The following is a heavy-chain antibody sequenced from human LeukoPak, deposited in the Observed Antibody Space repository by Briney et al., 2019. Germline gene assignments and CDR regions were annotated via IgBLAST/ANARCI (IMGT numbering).Heavy chain of an antibody. J-gene: IGHJ4*02. CDR1: GGTFSSYA. CDR3: ARSRTVAGTTSFDY. Sequence: SVKVSCKASGGTFSSYAISWVRQAPGQGLEWMGRIIPILGIANYAQKFQGRVTITADKSTGTAYMELSSLRSEDTAVYYCARSRTVAGTTSFDYWGQGTLVTVSS. V-gene: IGHV1-69*04. CDR2: IIPILGIA. D-gene: IGHD6-19*01.